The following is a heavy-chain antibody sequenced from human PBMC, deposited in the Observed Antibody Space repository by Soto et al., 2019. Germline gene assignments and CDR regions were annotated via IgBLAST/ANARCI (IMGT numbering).Heavy chain of an antibody. CDR3: AKDFVGLRLPSYFDY. V-gene: IGHV3-23*01. D-gene: IGHD5-12*01. Sequence: EVQLLESGGGLVQPGGSLRLSCAASGFTFSSYAMSWVRQAPGKGLEWVSAISGSGGSTYYADSVKGRFTISRNNSKNTLYLQMNSLRAEDTAVYYCAKDFVGLRLPSYFDYWGQGTLVTVSS. CDR2: ISGSGGST. CDR1: GFTFSSYA. J-gene: IGHJ4*02.